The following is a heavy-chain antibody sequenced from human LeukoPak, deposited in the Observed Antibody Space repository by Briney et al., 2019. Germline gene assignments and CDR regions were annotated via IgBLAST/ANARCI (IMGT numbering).Heavy chain of an antibody. CDR1: GFTFSSYA. D-gene: IGHD1-20*01. J-gene: IGHJ5*02. CDR2: ISYDGSNK. CDR3: ARDVPLTA. Sequence: GGSLRLSCAASGFTFSSYAMHWVRQAPGKGLEWVAVISYDGSNKYYADSVKGRFTISRDNSKNTLYLQMNSLRAEDTAVYYCARDVPLTAWGQGTLVTVSS. V-gene: IGHV3-30*04.